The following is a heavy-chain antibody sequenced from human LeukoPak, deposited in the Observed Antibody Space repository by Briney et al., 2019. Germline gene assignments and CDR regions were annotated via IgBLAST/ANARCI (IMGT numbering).Heavy chain of an antibody. CDR3: SIVGATTRYYFDY. CDR1: GYTFTGYY. V-gene: IGHV1-2*06. D-gene: IGHD1-26*01. J-gene: IGHJ4*02. Sequence: ASVKVSCKASGYTFTGYYMHWVRQAPGQGLEWMGRINPNSGGTNYAQKFQGRVTMTRDTSISTAYMELSRLRSDDTAAYYCSIVGATTRYYFDYWGQGTLVTVSS. CDR2: INPNSGGT.